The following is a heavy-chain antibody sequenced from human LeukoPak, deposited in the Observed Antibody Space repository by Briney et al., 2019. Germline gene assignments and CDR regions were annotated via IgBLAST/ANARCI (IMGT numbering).Heavy chain of an antibody. D-gene: IGHD3-10*01. CDR3: AREMVRGVIELTNWFDP. Sequence: SSQTLSLTCTVSGGSISSGSYYWSWIRQPAGKGLEWIGRIYTSGSTNYNPSLKSQVTISVDTSKNQFSLKLSSVTAADTAVYYCAREMVRGVIELTNWFDPWGQGTLVTVSS. V-gene: IGHV4-61*02. CDR1: GGSISSGSYY. CDR2: IYTSGST. J-gene: IGHJ5*02.